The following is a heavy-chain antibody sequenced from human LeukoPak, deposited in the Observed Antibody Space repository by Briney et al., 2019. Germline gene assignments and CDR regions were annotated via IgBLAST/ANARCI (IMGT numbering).Heavy chain of an antibody. Sequence: GRSLRLSCTASKFTFSNYGMQWVRQAPGKGLEWVAVISFDGRTKYYADSVKGRFTLSRDNSRNTLDLQMNSLRAEDTAVYYCARAGEGATVYWGQGTLVTVSS. CDR1: KFTFSNYG. D-gene: IGHD1-26*01. V-gene: IGHV3-30*03. CDR2: ISFDGRTK. J-gene: IGHJ4*02. CDR3: ARAGEGATVY.